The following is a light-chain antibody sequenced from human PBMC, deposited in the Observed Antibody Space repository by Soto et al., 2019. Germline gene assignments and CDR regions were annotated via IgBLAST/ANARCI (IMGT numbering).Light chain of an antibody. CDR1: QSVISS. V-gene: IGKV3-15*01. CDR3: QHYNNWLGT. J-gene: IGKJ4*01. Sequence: EIVVTQSPALLSVSPGERVTLSCRASQSVISSIAWYQQKLGQAPRLLIYGASTRATGIPARFSGSGSGTEFFLTISSLKSVDFAMYYCQHYNNWLGTFGGGTKVDIK. CDR2: GAS.